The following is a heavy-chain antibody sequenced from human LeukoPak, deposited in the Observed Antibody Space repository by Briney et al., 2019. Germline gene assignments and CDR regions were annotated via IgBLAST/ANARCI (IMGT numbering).Heavy chain of an antibody. D-gene: IGHD6-13*01. Sequence: GGSLRLSCAASGFTFDDYAMHWVRQAPGKGLEWVSGISWNSGSIGYADSVKGRFTISRDNAKNSLYLQMNSLRAEDTALYYCAKEYSSIRSDEAHYFDYWGQGTLVTVSS. CDR2: ISWNSGSI. J-gene: IGHJ4*02. V-gene: IGHV3-9*01. CDR1: GFTFDDYA. CDR3: AKEYSSIRSDEAHYFDY.